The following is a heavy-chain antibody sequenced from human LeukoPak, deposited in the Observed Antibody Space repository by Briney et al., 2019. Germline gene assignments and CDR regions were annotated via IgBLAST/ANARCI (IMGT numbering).Heavy chain of an antibody. V-gene: IGHV1-69*13. CDR3: ASRGGLGRGGDY. D-gene: IGHD1-26*01. CDR1: GGTFSSYA. CDR2: IIPIFGTA. J-gene: IGHJ4*02. Sequence: EASVKVSCRASGGTFSSYAISWVRQAPGQGLEWMGGIIPIFGTANYAQKFQGRVTITADESTSTAYMELSSLRSEDTAVYYCASRGGLGRGGDYWGQGTLVTVSS.